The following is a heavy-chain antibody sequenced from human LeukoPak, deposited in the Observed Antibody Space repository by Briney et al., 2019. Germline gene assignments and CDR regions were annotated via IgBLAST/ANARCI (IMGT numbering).Heavy chain of an antibody. CDR1: GFTFSGSA. CDR2: IRSKANNYAT. V-gene: IGHV3-73*01. Sequence: PGGSLKLSCAASGFTFSGSAMHWVRQASGKGLEWVGRIRSKANNYATAYAASVKGRFTISRDDSKNTAYLQMNSLKTEDTAVYYCTTLVEPEPEIPTDYWGQGTLVTVSS. CDR3: TTLVEPEPEIPTDY. J-gene: IGHJ4*02. D-gene: IGHD1-14*01.